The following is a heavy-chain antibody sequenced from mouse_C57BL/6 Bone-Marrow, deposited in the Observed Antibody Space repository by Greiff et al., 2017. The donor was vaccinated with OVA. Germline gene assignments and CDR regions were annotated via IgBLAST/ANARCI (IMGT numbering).Heavy chain of an antibody. V-gene: IGHV2-5*01. CDR2: IWRGGST. CDR3: AKIPPYDYDAVYYYAMDY. D-gene: IGHD2-4*01. CDR1: GFSLTSYG. Sequence: VKLQESGPGLVQPSQSLSITCTVSGFSLTSYGVHWVRQSPGKGLEWLGVIWRGGSTDYNAAFMSRLSITKDNSKSQVFFKMNSLQADDTAIYYCAKIPPYDYDAVYYYAMDYWGQGTSVTVSS. J-gene: IGHJ4*01.